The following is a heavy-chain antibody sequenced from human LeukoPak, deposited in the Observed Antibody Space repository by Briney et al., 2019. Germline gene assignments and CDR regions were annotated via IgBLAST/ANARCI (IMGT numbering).Heavy chain of an antibody. CDR1: GYTFTGYY. CDR3: ARGVSSESHDAFDI. V-gene: IGHV1-2*02. Sequence: ASVKVSCKASGYTFTGYYMHWVRQAPGQGLEWMGWINPNSGGTNYAQKFQGRVTMTRDTSISTAYMELSRLRSDDTAVYYCARGVSSESHDAFDIWGQGTMVTVSS. J-gene: IGHJ3*02. CDR2: INPNSGGT. D-gene: IGHD6-6*01.